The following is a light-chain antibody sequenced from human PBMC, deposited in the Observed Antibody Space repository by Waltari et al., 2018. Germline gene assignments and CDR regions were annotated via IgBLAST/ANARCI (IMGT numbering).Light chain of an antibody. Sequence: EIVLTQSQGTLSLSPGERATLSCRASQSISKYLGWYQQRRGQAPRLLIYDTYIRATGIPDRFSGSGSGTDFSLTISRLEPEDFAVYYCQSYLRLQATFGQGTKVEIK. J-gene: IGKJ1*01. CDR3: QSYLRLQAT. V-gene: IGKV3-20*01. CDR2: DTY. CDR1: QSISKY.